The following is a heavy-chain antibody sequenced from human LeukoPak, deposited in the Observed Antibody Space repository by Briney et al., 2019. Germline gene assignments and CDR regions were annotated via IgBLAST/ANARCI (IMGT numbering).Heavy chain of an antibody. D-gene: IGHD5-18*01. Sequence: PGGSLRLSCAASGFTFSSYAMSWVRQAPGKGLEWVSAISGSGGSTYYADSVKGRFTISRGNSKNTLYLQMNSLRAEDTAVYYCAKDHSVHLWPSPTDYWGQGTLVTVSS. V-gene: IGHV3-23*01. CDR2: ISGSGGST. J-gene: IGHJ4*02. CDR1: GFTFSSYA. CDR3: AKDHSVHLWPSPTDY.